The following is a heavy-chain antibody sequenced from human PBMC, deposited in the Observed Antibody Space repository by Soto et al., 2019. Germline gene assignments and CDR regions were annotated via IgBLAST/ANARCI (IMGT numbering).Heavy chain of an antibody. J-gene: IGHJ4*02. CDR1: GASMSNYY. V-gene: IGHV4-4*07. D-gene: IGHD3-22*01. CDR3: VREGDYSGNNGYPLFDY. CDR2: IFGSGET. Sequence: QVQLQESGPGLLKPSETLSLTCTVSGASMSNYYWSWIRQPAGKGLEWIGRIFGSGETYYNPSLKSRVILSVDLSKSQFSLELTSVTAADTVVYFCVREGDYSGNNGYPLFDYWGQGTLVTVSP.